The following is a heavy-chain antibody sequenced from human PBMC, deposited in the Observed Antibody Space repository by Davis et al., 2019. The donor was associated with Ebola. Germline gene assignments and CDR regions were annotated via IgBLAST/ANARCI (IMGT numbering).Heavy chain of an antibody. CDR3: ATLADYDDHPFDS. Sequence: ESLKISCAASGFSFSEYAMSWIRQPPEKGLEWIGEISHHNGYTNYNPSLKSRVTISVDRSKNQFSLKLSSVTAADTAVYYCATLADYDDHPFDSWGQGTLVTVSS. D-gene: IGHD4-17*01. V-gene: IGHV4-34*01. CDR2: ISHHNGYT. J-gene: IGHJ4*02. CDR1: GFSFSEYA.